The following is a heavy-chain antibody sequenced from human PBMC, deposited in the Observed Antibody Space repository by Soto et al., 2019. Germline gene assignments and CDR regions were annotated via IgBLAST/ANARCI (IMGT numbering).Heavy chain of an antibody. CDR3: ARENVGTTFFDN. D-gene: IGHD1-1*01. J-gene: IGHJ4*02. CDR2: IYPSVSS. CDR1: GFAISRGYY. Sequence: SETLSLTFSVSGFAISRGYYWSWVRPPPGKGLEWIGSIYPSVSSYHNPSLATRLRLSIDTSKNQFTLNLTSVTAADTALYFCARENVGTTFFDNGGQGIQVTVSS. V-gene: IGHV4-38-2*02.